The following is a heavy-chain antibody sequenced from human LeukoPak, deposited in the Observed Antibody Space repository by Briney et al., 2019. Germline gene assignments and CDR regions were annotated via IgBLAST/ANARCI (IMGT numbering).Heavy chain of an antibody. D-gene: IGHD6-19*01. V-gene: IGHV3-49*03. Sequence: GGSLRLSCTASGFTFGDHGLNWLRQAPGKGLEWVGFIRSKAYGGTAEYAASVKGRFTISRDDSENTAYVEMNSLKSEDTAVYYCARDLRAVAHDFDCWGQGTLVTVSS. CDR2: IRSKAYGGTA. J-gene: IGHJ4*02. CDR1: GFTFGDHG. CDR3: ARDLRAVAHDFDC.